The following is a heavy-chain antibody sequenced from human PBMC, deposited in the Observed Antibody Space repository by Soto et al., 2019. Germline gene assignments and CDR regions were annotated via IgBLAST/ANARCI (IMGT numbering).Heavy chain of an antibody. D-gene: IGHD6-19*01. J-gene: IGHJ4*02. CDR3: CRVAVAGTYYFDY. CDR1: GFTFSSYG. CDR2: ICYDGSNK. Sequence: QVQLVESGGGVVQPGRSLRLSCAASGFTFSSYGMHWVRQAPGKGLEWVAVICYDGSNKYYADSVKGRFTISRDNSKNTLHLQMISLRAEDTAVYYCCRVAVAGTYYFDYWGQGTLVTVSS. V-gene: IGHV3-33*01.